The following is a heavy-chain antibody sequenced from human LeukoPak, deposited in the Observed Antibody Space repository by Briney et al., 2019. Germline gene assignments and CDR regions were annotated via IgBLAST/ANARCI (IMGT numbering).Heavy chain of an antibody. CDR1: GGSISSSNW. V-gene: IGHV4-4*02. CDR2: IYHSGST. CDR3: ARDLGAIGGAFDI. D-gene: IGHD3-16*01. Sequence: KPSGTLSLTCAVSGGSISSSNWWSWVRQPPGEGLEWIGEIYHSGSTNYNPSLKSRVTISVDKSKNQFSLKLSSVTAADTAVYYCARDLGAIGGAFDIWGQGTMVTVSS. J-gene: IGHJ3*02.